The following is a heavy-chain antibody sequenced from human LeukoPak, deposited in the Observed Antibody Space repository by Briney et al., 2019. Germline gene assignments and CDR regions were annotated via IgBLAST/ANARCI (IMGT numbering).Heavy chain of an antibody. CDR2: MKQDGSEI. D-gene: IGHD1-26*01. Sequence: GGSLRLSCAASRFTFSNYWMSWVRQAPGKGLEWVANMKQDGSEINYVDSVKGRFTISRDNAKNSLYQQMNSLRVEDTAVYYCARVSGDGESSYRALDIWGQGTMVTVSS. CDR1: RFTFSNYW. J-gene: IGHJ3*02. CDR3: ARVSGDGESSYRALDI. V-gene: IGHV3-7*01.